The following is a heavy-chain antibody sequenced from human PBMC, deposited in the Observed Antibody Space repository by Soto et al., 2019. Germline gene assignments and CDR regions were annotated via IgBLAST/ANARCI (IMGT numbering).Heavy chain of an antibody. D-gene: IGHD2-15*01. Sequence: GGSLRLSCAASGFTFSSYAMSWVRQAPGKGLEWVSVISGSDGSSTTYADSVKGRFTISRDNAKNTLYLQLNSLRAEDTAVYYCARDQGYCSGGSCYVAGYWGQGTLVTVSS. J-gene: IGHJ4*02. CDR2: ISGSDGSST. V-gene: IGHV3-23*01. CDR1: GFTFSSYA. CDR3: ARDQGYCSGGSCYVAGY.